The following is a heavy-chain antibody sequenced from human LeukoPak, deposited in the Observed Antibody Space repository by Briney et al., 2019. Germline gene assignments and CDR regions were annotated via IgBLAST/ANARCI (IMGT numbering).Heavy chain of an antibody. D-gene: IGHD3-9*01. J-gene: IGHJ4*01. V-gene: IGHV3-15*01. CDR3: TPDRPFDPVNY. Sequence: GGPLRLSCAASGFTFSNAWMSWVRQAPGKGLEWVGSIKSKTDGGTTDYAAPVKGRFTISREDSKNTPYLQMNSLKTEDTAVYNCTPDRPFDPVNYWGQEPWSPSPQ. CDR1: GFTFSNAW. CDR2: IKSKTDGGTT.